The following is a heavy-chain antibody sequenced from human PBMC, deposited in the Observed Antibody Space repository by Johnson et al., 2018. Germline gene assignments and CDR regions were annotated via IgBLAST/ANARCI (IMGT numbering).Heavy chain of an antibody. D-gene: IGHD3-10*01. CDR3: AKDRTDGSGSSALGLDV. Sequence: VQLVQSGGGLVQPGRSVRLSCSASGFTFGDYAMHWVRQSPGKGLEWVSGISWNSGSIGYADSVKGRFTISRDNAKNSLYLQMNSVRAEDTALYYCAKDRTDGSGSSALGLDVWGQGTTVTVSS. J-gene: IGHJ6*02. V-gene: IGHV3-9*01. CDR2: ISWNSGSI. CDR1: GFTFGDYA.